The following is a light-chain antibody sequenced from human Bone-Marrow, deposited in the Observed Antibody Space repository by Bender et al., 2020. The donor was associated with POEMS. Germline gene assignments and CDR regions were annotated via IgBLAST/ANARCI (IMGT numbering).Light chain of an antibody. CDR2: RDN. CDR1: SSNIGSDY. J-gene: IGLJ3*02. V-gene: IGLV1-47*01. CDR3: AGWDGSLSGWV. Sequence: QSLLTQPPSASGTPGQRVTISCSGSSSNIGSDYVYWYQQLPGTAPKLLIYRDNQRASGVPDRFSASKSGTSASLAISGLRSEDEADYYCAGWDGSLSGWVFGGGTKLTVL.